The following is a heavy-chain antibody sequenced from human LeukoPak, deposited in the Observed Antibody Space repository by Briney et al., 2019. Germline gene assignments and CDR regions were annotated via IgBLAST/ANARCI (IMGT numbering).Heavy chain of an antibody. CDR1: GFSFRSYA. Sequence: GGSLRLSCAASGFSFRSYAMHWVRQAPGKGLEWVAVIWCDGNNEYYVDSVKGRFTISRDNAKNSLYLQMNSLRVEDTAVYYCARGGMSYYDFWSGHSEVQHWGQGTLVTVSS. J-gene: IGHJ1*01. D-gene: IGHD3-3*01. CDR2: IWCDGNNE. V-gene: IGHV3-33*01. CDR3: ARGGMSYYDFWSGHSEVQH.